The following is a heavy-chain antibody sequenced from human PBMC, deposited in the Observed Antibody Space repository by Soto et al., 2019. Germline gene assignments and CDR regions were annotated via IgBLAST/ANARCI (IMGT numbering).Heavy chain of an antibody. Sequence: QLQLQESGPGLVKPSETLSLTCTVSGGSISSSSYYWGWIRQPPGKGLEWIGSIYYSGSTYYNPSLKSRVTISVDTSKNQFSLKLSSVTAADTAVYYCTTPLIAAPTGDYWGQGTLVTVSS. CDR1: GGSISSSSYY. D-gene: IGHD6-6*01. CDR2: IYYSGST. CDR3: TTPLIAAPTGDY. V-gene: IGHV4-39*01. J-gene: IGHJ4*02.